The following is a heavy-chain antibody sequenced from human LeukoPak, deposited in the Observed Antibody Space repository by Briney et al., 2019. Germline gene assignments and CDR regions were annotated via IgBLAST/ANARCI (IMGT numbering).Heavy chain of an antibody. CDR2: LAYSGST. CDR3: ARHPVGPGGMDV. J-gene: IGHJ6*02. CDR1: GASIKTFS. V-gene: IGHV4-59*08. D-gene: IGHD3-16*01. Sequence: SETLSLTCTVSGASIKTFSWSWIRRSPGKGLEWIAYLAYSGSTQYSPSLKSRVTISIDTSNNQFSLRLDSVTAADTAVYFCARHPVGPGGMDVWGHGTTVLVSS.